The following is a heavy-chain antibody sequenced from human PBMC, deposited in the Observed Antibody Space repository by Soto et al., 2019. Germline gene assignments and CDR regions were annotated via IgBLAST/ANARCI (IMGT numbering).Heavy chain of an antibody. CDR2: ISGTRGRQRNT. V-gene: IGHV3-23*01. CDR1: GFIFSDYA. Sequence: GGTLRLSCAASGFIFSDYAMTWVRQAPGKGLEWVSTISGTRGRQRNTFYTASVKGRFTVTRDKSKNTLFLQMNSLRGEDTAVYYCAKTRSRLGGYDMNLRAPWGQGTLVTVSS. J-gene: IGHJ5*02. D-gene: IGHD5-12*01. CDR3: AKTRSRLGGYDMNLRAP.